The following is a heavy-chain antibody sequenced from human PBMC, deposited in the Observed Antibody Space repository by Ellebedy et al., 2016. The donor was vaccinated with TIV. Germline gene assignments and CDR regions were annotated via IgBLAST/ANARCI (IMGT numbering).Heavy chain of an antibody. CDR3: ARHAVVPTPGFEY. CDR1: GSSISDYY. D-gene: IGHD2-15*01. J-gene: IGHJ4*02. V-gene: IGHV4-59*08. CDR2: VYDTLGSS. Sequence: SETLSLTCTVSGSSISDYYWTWIRQPPGRGLEWIGFVYDTLGSSNYSPSLKCRVSISVDTSKSQISLRLKSVTAADTAVYYCARHAVVPTPGFEYWGPGALVTVSS.